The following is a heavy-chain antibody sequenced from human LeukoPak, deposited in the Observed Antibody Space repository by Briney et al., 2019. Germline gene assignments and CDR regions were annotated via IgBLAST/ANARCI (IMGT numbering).Heavy chain of an antibody. CDR1: GYTFTSYD. J-gene: IGHJ5*02. D-gene: IGHD2-15*01. Sequence: ASVKVSCKASGYTFTSYDINWVRQATGQGLEWMGWMNPNSSNTGYAQKFQGRVTMTRNNSINTAYMELSSLTFEDTAVYYCTRGQFPYCSGGRCYSSWFDPWGQGTLVTVSS. V-gene: IGHV1-8*01. CDR2: MNPNSSNT. CDR3: TRGQFPYCSGGRCYSSWFDP.